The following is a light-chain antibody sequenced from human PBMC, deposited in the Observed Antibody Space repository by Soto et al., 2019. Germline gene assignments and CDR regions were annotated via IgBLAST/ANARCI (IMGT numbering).Light chain of an antibody. V-gene: IGLV1-40*01. Sequence: QLVLTQPPSVSGAPGQRVTISCTGSGSNIGAGYDVHWYQHRPGTAPKPLVFGDSHRPSGVPDRFSGSKSGTSASLAITGLQAEDEGDYYCQSYDSTLDARYVFGTGTKLTVL. J-gene: IGLJ1*01. CDR1: GSNIGAGYD. CDR2: GDS. CDR3: QSYDSTLDARYV.